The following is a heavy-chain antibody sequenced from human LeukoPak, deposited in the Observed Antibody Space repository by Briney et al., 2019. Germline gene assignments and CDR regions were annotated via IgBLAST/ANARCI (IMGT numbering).Heavy chain of an antibody. CDR1: GGSISSYY. CDR3: ARARLDSSGRFDY. CDR2: IYYGGST. D-gene: IGHD3-22*01. J-gene: IGHJ4*02. V-gene: IGHV4-59*01. Sequence: SETLSLTCTVSGGSISSYYWSWIREPPGKGLEWIGYIYYGGSTDYNPSLKSRVTISKDTSKTQFSLRLSSVTAADTTVYYCARARLDSSGRFDYWGQGTLVTVSS.